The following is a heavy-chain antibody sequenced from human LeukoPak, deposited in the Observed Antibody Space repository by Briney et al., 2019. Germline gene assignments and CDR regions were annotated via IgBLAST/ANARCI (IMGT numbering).Heavy chain of an antibody. V-gene: IGHV4-30-2*01. CDR1: GGSISSGGYY. Sequence: SETLSLTCTVSGGSISSGGYYWSWIRQPPGKGLEWIGYIYHSGSTYYNPSLKSRVTISVDRSKNQFSLKLSSVTAADTAVYYCAREGGYNYGNDAFDIWGQGTMVTVSS. CDR3: AREGGYNYGNDAFDI. D-gene: IGHD5-24*01. J-gene: IGHJ3*02. CDR2: IYHSGST.